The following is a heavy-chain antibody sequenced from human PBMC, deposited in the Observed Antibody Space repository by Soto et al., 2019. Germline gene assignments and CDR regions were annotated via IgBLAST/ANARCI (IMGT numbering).Heavy chain of an antibody. J-gene: IGHJ4*02. CDR1: GGSISSGDYY. D-gene: IGHD1-26*01. CDR3: ARDISWDGAPQYYFDY. Sequence: SQTLSLTCTVSGGSISSGDYYWSWIRQPPGKGLEWIGYIYYSGSTYYNPSLKSRVIISVDTSKNQFSLKLSSVTAADTAVYYCARDISWDGAPQYYFDYWGQGTLVT. V-gene: IGHV4-30-4*01. CDR2: IYYSGST.